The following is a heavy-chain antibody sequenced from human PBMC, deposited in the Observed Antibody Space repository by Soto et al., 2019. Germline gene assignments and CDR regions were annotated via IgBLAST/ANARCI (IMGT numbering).Heavy chain of an antibody. CDR1: GSPLTTSS. D-gene: IGHD2-21*01. CDR3: ARQAMRIPRAAHTCFDP. J-gene: IGHJ5*02. V-gene: IGHV1-18*01. CDR2: ISAYNGDT. Sequence: VKAANTASGSPLTTSSIDLVRQSPGQGLEWMGWISAYNGDTDYAQNFQCRVTMTTDTSTSTAYMELRSLRSDDTAIYYCARQAMRIPRAAHTCFDPSVQGTRVTVSS.